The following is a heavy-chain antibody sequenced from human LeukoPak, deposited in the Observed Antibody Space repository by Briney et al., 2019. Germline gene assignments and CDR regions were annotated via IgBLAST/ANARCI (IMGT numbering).Heavy chain of an antibody. D-gene: IGHD2-15*01. J-gene: IGHJ4*02. CDR2: IWYDGSNK. Sequence: GRSLRLSCAASGFTFSSYGMHWVRQAPGKGLEWVAVIWYDGSNKYYADSVRGRFTISRDNSKNTLYLQMNSLRAEDTAVCYCARPVVADVEGLDYWGQGTLVTVSS. V-gene: IGHV3-33*01. CDR3: ARPVVADVEGLDY. CDR1: GFTFSSYG.